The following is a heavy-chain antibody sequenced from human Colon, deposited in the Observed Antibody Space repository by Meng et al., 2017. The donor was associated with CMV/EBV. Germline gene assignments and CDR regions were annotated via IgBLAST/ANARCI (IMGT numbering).Heavy chain of an antibody. J-gene: IGHJ5*02. CDR3: ARGGIAAANWFDP. V-gene: IGHV3-9*01. D-gene: IGHD6-13*01. CDR1: GFTFDDYA. CDR2: ISWNSDEI. Sequence: SLKISCEASGFTFDDYAMHWVRQVPGKGLEWVAGISWNSDEIAYADSVKGRFTISRDNAKNSLYLQLDSLRVEDTAVYYCARGGIAAANWFDPWGQGTLVTVSS.